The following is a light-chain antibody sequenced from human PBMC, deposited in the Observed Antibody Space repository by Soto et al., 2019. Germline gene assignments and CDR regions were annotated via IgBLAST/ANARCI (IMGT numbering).Light chain of an antibody. J-gene: IGLJ2*01. Sequence: QPVLTQPRSVSGSPGQSVTISCTGTGSDVGNYKYVSWYQQHPGKAPKLIIYDVSKRPSGVPDRFSGSKSGNTASLTISGVQAEDEADYSCCSYAGSYTLIFGGGTKLTVL. CDR2: DVS. V-gene: IGLV2-11*01. CDR1: GSDVGNYKY. CDR3: CSYAGSYTLI.